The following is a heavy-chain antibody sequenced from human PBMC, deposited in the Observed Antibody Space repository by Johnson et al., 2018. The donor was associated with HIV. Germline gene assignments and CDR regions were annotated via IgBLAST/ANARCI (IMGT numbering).Heavy chain of an antibody. CDR1: GFTFTSYA. J-gene: IGHJ3*02. CDR3: AIIAVAVSGDAFDI. CDR2: ISYDGSNK. D-gene: IGHD6-19*01. V-gene: IGHV3-30-3*01. Sequence: VQVVESGGGVVQPGRSLRLSCAASGFTFTSYALHWVRQAPGKGLEWVAVISYDGSNKYYADSVKGRFTISRDNSKNTLYLQMNSLRAEDTAVYYCAIIAVAVSGDAFDIWGQGTMVTVSS.